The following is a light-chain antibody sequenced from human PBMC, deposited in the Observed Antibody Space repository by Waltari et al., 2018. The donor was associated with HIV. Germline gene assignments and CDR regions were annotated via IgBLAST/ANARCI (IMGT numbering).Light chain of an antibody. CDR3: QQSYSTPLT. V-gene: IGKV1-39*01. CDR1: QSISAY. CDR2: GAT. Sequence: DIQMTQSPSSLSASVGDRVTITCRASQSISAYLNWYQQKPGNAPKLLIYGATSLQSGVPPRFRGSGSGTDFYLTITSLQPEDFATYYCQQSYSTPLTFGPGTKVDVE. J-gene: IGKJ3*01.